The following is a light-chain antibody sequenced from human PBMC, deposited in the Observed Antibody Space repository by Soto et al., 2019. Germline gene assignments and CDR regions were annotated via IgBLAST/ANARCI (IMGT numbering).Light chain of an antibody. Sequence: QSALTQPASVSGSPGQSITISCTGTSSDVGDYNYVSWYQQHPGKAPKLTIYEVNNRPSGVSYRFSGSKSGNTASLTISGLQAEDEADYYCTSYTSYSTYVFGTGTKVTVL. CDR3: TSYTSYSTYV. CDR2: EVN. J-gene: IGLJ1*01. CDR1: SSDVGDYNY. V-gene: IGLV2-14*01.